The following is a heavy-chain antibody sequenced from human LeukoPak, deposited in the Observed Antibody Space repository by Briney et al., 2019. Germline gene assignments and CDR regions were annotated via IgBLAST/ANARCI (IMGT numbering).Heavy chain of an antibody. CDR2: ISGSGGST. V-gene: IGHV3-23*01. CDR1: GFTFSSYA. J-gene: IGHJ3*02. CDR3: AKLAVYSGYDRSLDAFDI. D-gene: IGHD5-12*01. Sequence: GGSLRLSCAASGFTFSSYAMSWVRQAPGKGLEWVSAISGSGGSTYYADSVKGRFTISRDNSKNALFLQMNSLRPEDTAVYYCAKLAVYSGYDRSLDAFDIWGQGTMISVSS.